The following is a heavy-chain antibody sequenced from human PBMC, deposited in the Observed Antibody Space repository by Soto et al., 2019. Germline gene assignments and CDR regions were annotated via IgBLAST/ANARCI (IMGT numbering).Heavy chain of an antibody. Sequence: GGSLRLSCAASGFTFSNYWWGWVGQAPGKGLEWVANIKQDGSENYYVDSVKGRFTTSRDNTKNSFYLQMNSLRAEDTAVYYGARDHINGWNFDYWGRGSLVTVSS. CDR2: IKQDGSEN. J-gene: IGHJ4*02. CDR1: GFTFSNYW. V-gene: IGHV3-7*01. D-gene: IGHD6-19*01. CDR3: ARDHINGWNFDY.